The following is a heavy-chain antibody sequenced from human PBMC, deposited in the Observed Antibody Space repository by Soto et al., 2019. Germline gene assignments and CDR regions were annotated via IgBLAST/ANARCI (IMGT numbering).Heavy chain of an antibody. CDR1: GYTFTTYG. D-gene: IGHD6-13*01. J-gene: IGHJ4*02. Sequence: QVHLVQSGAEVKKPGASVKVSCKASGYTFTTYGVTWVRQAPGQGLEWMGWISTYNGNTNYAQKLQGRVTMTTDTSTTTAYMQLRSLRSDDTAVYYCARTDSRPQDCDSWGQGTLVTVSS. V-gene: IGHV1-18*01. CDR3: ARTDSRPQDCDS. CDR2: ISTYNGNT.